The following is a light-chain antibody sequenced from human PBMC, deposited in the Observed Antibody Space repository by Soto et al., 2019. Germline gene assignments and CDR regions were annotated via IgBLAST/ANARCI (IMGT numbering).Light chain of an antibody. CDR2: EVS. V-gene: IGLV2-14*01. J-gene: IGLJ3*02. CDR1: SSDVGGYNY. CDR3: SSYTTSNTPWV. Sequence: QSALTQPASVSGSPGQSITISCTGTSSDVGGYNYVSWYQQHPGKAPKLMIYEVSNRPSGVSNRFSGSKSGNTASLTISGLQAEDEAYYYCSSYTTSNTPWVFGGGTKLTVL.